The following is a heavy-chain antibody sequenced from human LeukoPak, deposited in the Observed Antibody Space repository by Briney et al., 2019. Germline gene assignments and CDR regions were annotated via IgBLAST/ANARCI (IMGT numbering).Heavy chain of an antibody. CDR1: GYSISSGYY. V-gene: IGHV4-38-2*02. CDR3: ARVTYYYDSSGYYNWFDP. J-gene: IGHJ5*02. CDR2: IYHSGST. Sequence: PSETLSLTCTVSGYSISSGYYWGWIRQPPGKGLEWIGSIYHSGSTYYNPSLKSRVTISVDTSKNQFSLKLSSVTAADTAVYYCARVTYYYDSSGYYNWFDPWGQGTLVTVSS. D-gene: IGHD3-22*01.